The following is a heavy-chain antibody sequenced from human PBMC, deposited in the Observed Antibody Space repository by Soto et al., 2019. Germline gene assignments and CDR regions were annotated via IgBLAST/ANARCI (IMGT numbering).Heavy chain of an antibody. CDR3: AKENSEWFGELLVAHFEY. Sequence: VGSLRLSCASSVFTFSSYGMHCVRQSPGKWLEWVAVISYDGSNKYYADSVKGRFTISRDNSKNTLYLQMNSLRAEDTAVYYCAKENSEWFGELLVAHFEYWGQGTLVNVSS. V-gene: IGHV3-30*18. J-gene: IGHJ4*02. D-gene: IGHD3-10*01. CDR1: VFTFSSYG. CDR2: ISYDGSNK.